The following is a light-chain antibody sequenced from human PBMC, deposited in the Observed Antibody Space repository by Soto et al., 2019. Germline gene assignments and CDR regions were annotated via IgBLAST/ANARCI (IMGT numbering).Light chain of an antibody. CDR3: RSYTSSITYV. CDR2: EVS. Sequence: QSALTQPASVSGSPGQSITISCTGTSSDVGGYNFVSWYQQHPGKAPKLMIFEVSHRPSGVSDRLSGSKSGNTASLTISGLQAEDEADYYCRSYTSSITYVFGTGTKLTVL. CDR1: SSDVGGYNF. V-gene: IGLV2-14*03. J-gene: IGLJ1*01.